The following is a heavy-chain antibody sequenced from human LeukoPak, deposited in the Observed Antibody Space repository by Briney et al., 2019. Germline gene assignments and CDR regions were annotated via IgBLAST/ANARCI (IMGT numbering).Heavy chain of an antibody. CDR3: ARHFARTIVGAYCYMDV. CDR2: IYYSGST. CDR1: GGSISSSSYY. D-gene: IGHD1-26*01. V-gene: IGHV4-39*01. Sequence: SETLSLTCTVSGGSISSSSYYWGWIRQPPGKGLEWIGSIYYSGSTYYNPSLKSRVTISVDTSKNQFSLKLSSVTAADTAVYYCARHFARTIVGAYCYMDVWGKGTTVTISS. J-gene: IGHJ6*03.